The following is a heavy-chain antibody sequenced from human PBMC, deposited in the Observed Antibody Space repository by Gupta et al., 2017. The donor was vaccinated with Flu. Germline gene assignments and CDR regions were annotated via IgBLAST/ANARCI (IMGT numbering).Heavy chain of an antibody. Sequence: QLQLQESGPGLVKPSETLSLTCTVSGGSISSSSYYWGWIRQPPGKGLEWIGSIYDSGSTYYNPSLKSRVTISVDTSKNQFSLKLSSVTAADTAVYYCARRSRDYYGSGSFDYWGQGTLVTVSS. CDR2: IYDSGST. CDR3: ARRSRDYYGSGSFDY. J-gene: IGHJ4*02. D-gene: IGHD3-10*01. V-gene: IGHV4-39*01. CDR1: GGSISSSSYY.